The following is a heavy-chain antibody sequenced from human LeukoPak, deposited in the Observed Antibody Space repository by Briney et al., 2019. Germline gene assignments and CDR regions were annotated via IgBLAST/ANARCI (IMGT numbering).Heavy chain of an antibody. Sequence: ASVKVSCKASGYTFTGYYMHWVRQAPGQGLEWMGWINPNSGGTNYAQKFQGRVTMTRDTSISTAYMELSRLRSDDTAVYYCARERVVVYASDPWGQGTLVTVSS. CDR3: ARERVVVYASDP. V-gene: IGHV1-2*02. CDR2: INPNSGGT. CDR1: GYTFTGYY. D-gene: IGHD2-2*01. J-gene: IGHJ5*02.